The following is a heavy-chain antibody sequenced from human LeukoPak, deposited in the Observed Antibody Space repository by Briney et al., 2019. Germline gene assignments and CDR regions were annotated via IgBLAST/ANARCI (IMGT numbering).Heavy chain of an antibody. Sequence: PGGSLRLSCAASGFTFSGSAMHWVRQASGKGLEWVSYISSSGSTIYYADSVKGRFTISRDNAENSLYLQMNSLRAEDTAVYYCASAGATIYYYYYYRDVWGKGTTVTVSS. CDR1: GFTFSGSA. J-gene: IGHJ6*03. CDR2: ISSSGSTI. CDR3: ASAGATIYYYYYYRDV. D-gene: IGHD5-12*01. V-gene: IGHV3-48*03.